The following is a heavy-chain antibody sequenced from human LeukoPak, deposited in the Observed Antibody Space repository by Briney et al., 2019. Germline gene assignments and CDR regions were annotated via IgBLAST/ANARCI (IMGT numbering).Heavy chain of an antibody. J-gene: IGHJ6*02. D-gene: IGHD2-2*01. CDR3: AREMVVPYGMDV. V-gene: IGHV4-4*07. Sequence: GSLRLSCAASGFTFRRYAMSWIRHPAGKGLEWIVRIYNSGSTNYNPSLKSRVTMSVDTSKNQFSLKLNSVTAADTAVYYCAREMVVPYGMDVWGQRTTVTVSS. CDR1: GFTFRRYA. CDR2: IYNSGST.